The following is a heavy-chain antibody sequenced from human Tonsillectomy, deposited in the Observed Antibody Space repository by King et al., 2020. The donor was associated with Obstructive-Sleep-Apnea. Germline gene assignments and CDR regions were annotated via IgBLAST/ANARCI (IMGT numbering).Heavy chain of an antibody. D-gene: IGHD2-21*01. Sequence: LQLQVSGPGLVKPSETLSLTCTVSGGSISSRRYFWGWMRQPPWKGLDGIGSIFYSGSTYYNPSLKSRVTISVDTSKNQFSLKLSSVTATDTAVYYCASDWDYWGQGTLVTVSS. CDR3: ASDWDY. CDR1: GGSISSRRYF. CDR2: IFYSGST. V-gene: IGHV4-39*01. J-gene: IGHJ4*02.